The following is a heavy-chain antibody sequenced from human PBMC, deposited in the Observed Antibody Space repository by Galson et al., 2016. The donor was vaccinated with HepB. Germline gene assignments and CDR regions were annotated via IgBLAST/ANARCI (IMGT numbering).Heavy chain of an antibody. V-gene: IGHV3-23*01. CDR1: GFTFNNYA. Sequence: SLRLSCAASGFTFNNYAMNWVRQAPGKGLEWVSAISGSGRNTYYADSVKGRFTISRDNSKNTLYLKINSLRPEDTAIYCCAKGAQWLVRFDYWGQGTLVTVSS. CDR3: AKGAQWLVRFDY. J-gene: IGHJ4*02. CDR2: ISGSGRNT. D-gene: IGHD6-19*01.